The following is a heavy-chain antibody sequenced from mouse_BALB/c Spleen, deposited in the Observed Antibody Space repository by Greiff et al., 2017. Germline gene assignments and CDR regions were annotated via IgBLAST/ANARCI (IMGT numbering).Heavy chain of an antibody. J-gene: IGHJ1*01. CDR3: ARRGDGYYVWYCDV. V-gene: IGHV1-9*01. CDR2: ILPGSGST. Sequence: VKLQQSGAELMKPGASVKISCKATGYTFSSYWIEWVKQRPGHGLEWIGEILPGSGSTNYNEKFKGKATFTADPSSNTAYMQLSSLTSEDSAVYYCARRGDGYYVWYCDVWGAGTTVTVSS. CDR1: GYTFSSYW. D-gene: IGHD2-3*01.